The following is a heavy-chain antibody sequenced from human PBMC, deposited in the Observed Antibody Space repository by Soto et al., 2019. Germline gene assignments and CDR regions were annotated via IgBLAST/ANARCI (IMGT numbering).Heavy chain of an antibody. Sequence: ASVKVSCKASGGTFSSYAISWVRQAPGQGLEWMGGIIPIFGTANYAQKFQGRVTITADESTSTAYMELSSLRSEDTAVYYCARDLGDILTGYRTYYYYYGMDVCGQGPTVTVSS. D-gene: IGHD3-9*01. J-gene: IGHJ6*02. CDR1: GGTFSSYA. CDR2: IIPIFGTA. V-gene: IGHV1-69*13. CDR3: ARDLGDILTGYRTYYYYYGMDV.